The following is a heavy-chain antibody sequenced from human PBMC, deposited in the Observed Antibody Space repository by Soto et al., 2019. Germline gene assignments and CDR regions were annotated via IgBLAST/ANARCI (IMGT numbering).Heavy chain of an antibody. V-gene: IGHV3-33*01. D-gene: IGHD6-6*01. J-gene: IGHJ4*02. Sequence: QVQLVESGGGVVQPGRSLRLSCAASGFTFSSYGMHWVRQAPGKGLEWVAVIWYDGSNKYYADSVKGRFTISRDNSKNTLYLQMNSLRAEDTAVYYCARDPAIAAPMLGDYFDYWGQGTLVTVSS. CDR1: GFTFSSYG. CDR2: IWYDGSNK. CDR3: ARDPAIAAPMLGDYFDY.